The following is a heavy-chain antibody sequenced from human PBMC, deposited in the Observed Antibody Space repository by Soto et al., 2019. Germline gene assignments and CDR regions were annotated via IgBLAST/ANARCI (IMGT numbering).Heavy chain of an antibody. Sequence: PGESLKISCKGSGYSFTSYWIGWVRQMPGKGLEWMGIIYPGDSETKYSPSFQGQVTILADKSISTAYLQWSSLKASDTAMYYCARLSISSSPFDYWGQGTLVTVSS. CDR2: IYPGDSET. CDR1: GYSFTSYW. J-gene: IGHJ4*02. V-gene: IGHV5-51*01. CDR3: ARLSISSSPFDY. D-gene: IGHD2-21*01.